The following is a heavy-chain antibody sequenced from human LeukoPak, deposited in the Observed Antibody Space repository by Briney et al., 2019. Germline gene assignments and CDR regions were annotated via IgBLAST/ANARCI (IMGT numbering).Heavy chain of an antibody. CDR3: ARVKASSTSWTFDQ. J-gene: IGHJ4*02. CDR1: GGSTNSYY. V-gene: IGHV4-4*07. Sequence: SETMSLTCSVYGGSTNSYYWSWIRQSGGKGLEWIGRIYSSGSTVYNTSLNSRLTMSIDTSKNQFSLTLKSVTATDTAVYYCARVKASSTSWTFDQWGQGALVTVSS. D-gene: IGHD2-2*01. CDR2: IYSSGST.